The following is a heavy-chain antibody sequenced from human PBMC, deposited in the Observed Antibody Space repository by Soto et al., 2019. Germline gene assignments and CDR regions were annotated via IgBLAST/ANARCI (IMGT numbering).Heavy chain of an antibody. CDR2: ISSSSSYI. J-gene: IGHJ3*02. V-gene: IGHV3-21*01. CDR3: ARGRTLDAFDI. CDR1: GFTFSIYS. Sequence: GGSLRLSCAASGFTFSIYSMNWVRQAPGKGLEWVSSISSSSSYIYYADSVKGRFTISRDNAKNSLYLQMNSLRAEDTAVYYCARGRTLDAFDIWGQGTMVTVSS.